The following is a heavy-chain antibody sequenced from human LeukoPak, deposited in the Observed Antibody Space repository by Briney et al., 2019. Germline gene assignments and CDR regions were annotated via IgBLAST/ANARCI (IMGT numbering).Heavy chain of an antibody. D-gene: IGHD2/OR15-2a*01. CDR2: ISNNGGRT. CDR1: GFSFSSNS. V-gene: IGHV3-23*01. CDR3: ARDEDTSALSEY. Sequence: GGSLRLSCAGSGFSFSSNSMSWVRQAPGRGLEWVSAISNNGGRTDYADSVKGRFTISRDNSKSTLYLHMDSLRAEDTAVYYCARDEDTSALSEYWGQGTLVTVSS. J-gene: IGHJ4*02.